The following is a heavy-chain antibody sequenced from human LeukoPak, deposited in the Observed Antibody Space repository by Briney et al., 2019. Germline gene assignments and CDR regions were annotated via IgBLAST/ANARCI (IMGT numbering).Heavy chain of an antibody. CDR3: AKEEYEAAAGMTHFDY. D-gene: IGHD6-13*01. Sequence: GGSLRLSCAASGFTFSSYEMNWCRQPPGKGLEWGAVISYDGSNKYYADSVKGRLTISRDNYTNTLYLQMDSLRAEDTAVYYCAKEEYEAAAGMTHFDYWGQGTLVTVSS. CDR2: ISYDGSNK. CDR1: GFTFSSYE. V-gene: IGHV3-30*18. J-gene: IGHJ4*02.